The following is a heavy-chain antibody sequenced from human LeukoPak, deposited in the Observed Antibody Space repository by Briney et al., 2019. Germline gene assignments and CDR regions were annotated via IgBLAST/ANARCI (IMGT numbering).Heavy chain of an antibody. V-gene: IGHV1-2*04. CDR1: GYTFTGYY. CDR3: ARMRSQWGGGMDV. D-gene: IGHD1-26*01. J-gene: IGHJ6*02. Sequence: ASVKVSCKASGYTFTGYYMHWVRQAPGQGLEWMGWINPNSGGTNYAQKFQGWVTMTRDTSISTAYMELSRLRSDDTAVYYCARMRSQWGGGMDVWGQGTTVTVSS. CDR2: INPNSGGT.